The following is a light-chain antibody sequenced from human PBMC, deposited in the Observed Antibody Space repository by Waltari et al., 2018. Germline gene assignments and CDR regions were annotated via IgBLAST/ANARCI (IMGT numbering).Light chain of an antibody. CDR1: SSTIGSNY. V-gene: IGLV1-47*01. CDR2: RKD. Sequence: QSVLTQPPSASGTPGQRVTISCSGSSSTIGSNYVYWYQHLPGPTPKLLIYRKDQRPSWVPDRFSGSKSGTSASLAISELRSEDEADYYCVAWDDSLSATVFGGGTKLTVL. CDR3: VAWDDSLSATV. J-gene: IGLJ3*02.